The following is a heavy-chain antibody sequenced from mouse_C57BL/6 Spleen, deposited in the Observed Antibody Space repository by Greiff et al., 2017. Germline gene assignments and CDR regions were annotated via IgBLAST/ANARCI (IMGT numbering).Heavy chain of an antibody. Sequence: QVQLQQSGAELVRPGTSVKMSCKASGYTFTNYWIGWAKQRPGHGLEWIGDIYPGGGYTNYNEKFKGKATLTADKSSSTAYMQVSSLTSEDSAIYYCARRGGSSNYAMDYWGQGTSVTVSS. V-gene: IGHV1-63*01. D-gene: IGHD1-1*01. J-gene: IGHJ4*01. CDR3: ARRGGSSNYAMDY. CDR1: GYTFTNYW. CDR2: IYPGGGYT.